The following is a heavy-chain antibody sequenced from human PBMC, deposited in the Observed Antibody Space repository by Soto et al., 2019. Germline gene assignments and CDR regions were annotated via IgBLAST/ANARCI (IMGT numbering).Heavy chain of an antibody. D-gene: IGHD3-22*01. V-gene: IGHV3-30*04. CDR3: ARDSFPYYHGSTGYGEAFDH. J-gene: IGHJ5*02. CDR1: GLAFRHFA. Sequence: PGGSLRLSCEASGLAFRHFAFHWVRQAPGKGLQWVAVISYDAGVKFYADSVKARFTVSRDNAKNSLYLQMNSLRVEDTAVYYCARDSFPYYHGSTGYGEAFDHWGQGTVVTVSS. CDR2: ISYDAGVK.